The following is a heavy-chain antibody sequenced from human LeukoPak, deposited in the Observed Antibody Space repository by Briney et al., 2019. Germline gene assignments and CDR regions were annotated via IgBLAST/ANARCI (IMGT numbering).Heavy chain of an antibody. CDR3: ARESPELQSASNI. CDR2: IYYSGST. CDR1: GGSFSSYD. V-gene: IGHV4-59*01. Sequence: SETLSLTCTVSGGSFSSYDWSWIRQPPGKGLEWIGYIYYSGSTNYNPSLKSRVTFSVDTSKNQFSLNLSSVTAADTAVYYCARESPELQSASNIWGHGTMVTVS. D-gene: IGHD1-7*01. J-gene: IGHJ3*02.